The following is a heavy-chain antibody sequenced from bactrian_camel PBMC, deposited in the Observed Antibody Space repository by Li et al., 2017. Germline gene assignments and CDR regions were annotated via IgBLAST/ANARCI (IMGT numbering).Heavy chain of an antibody. D-gene: IGHD1*01. V-gene: IGHV3S53*01. CDR2: IVTNGAT. Sequence: VQLVESGGGSVQAGGSLRLSCTVNDYIWKYCMGWFRQAPGQSREGVATIVTNGATTIADSVKGRFTISKDVAENKMYLQMNDLSSEDTARYYCAKDHSRFGRVQAGRRNGKCWARGPRSPSP. J-gene: IGHJ4*01. CDR1: DYIWKYC.